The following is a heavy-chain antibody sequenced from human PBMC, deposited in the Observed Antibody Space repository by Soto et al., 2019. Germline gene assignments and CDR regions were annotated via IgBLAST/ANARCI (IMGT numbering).Heavy chain of an antibody. CDR2: ISYDGSNK. CDR3: AKNKRYCTSTTCPPYYGMDV. CDR1: GLTFSSYG. Sequence: GGSLRLSCAASGLTFSSYGMHWFRQAPGKGLEWGAVISYDGSNKYFGDSVTGRFTISGDNSHNMLYLQMNGLRGDDTAVYYCAKNKRYCTSTTCPPYYGMDVWGQGT. D-gene: IGHD2-2*01. J-gene: IGHJ6*02. V-gene: IGHV3-30*18.